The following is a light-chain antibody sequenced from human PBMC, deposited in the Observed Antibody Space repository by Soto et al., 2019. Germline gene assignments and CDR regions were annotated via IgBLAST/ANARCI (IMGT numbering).Light chain of an antibody. Sequence: DIMMTQSPCTLSASIGGRVTVTCRASQSISSYLNWYQQKPGKAPKLLIYAASSLQSGVPSRFSGSGSGTEFTLTISSLQPDDFATYYCQQYNSYSSTFGQGTKVE. CDR3: QQYNSYSST. J-gene: IGKJ1*01. CDR1: QSISSY. V-gene: IGKV1-5*01. CDR2: AAS.